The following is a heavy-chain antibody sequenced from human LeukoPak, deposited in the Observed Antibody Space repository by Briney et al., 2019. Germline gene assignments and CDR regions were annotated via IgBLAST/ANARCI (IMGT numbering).Heavy chain of an antibody. CDR3: AKDGVVVVATSVYYYYYGMDV. Sequence: SVKVSCKASGGTFSSYTISWVRQAPGQGLEWMGRIIPILNITDYAQNFQGRVTLTADKSTSTAYMVLSTLRSEDTAVYYCAKDGVVVVATSVYYYYYGMDVWGQGTTVTVSS. D-gene: IGHD2-2*01. V-gene: IGHV1-69*02. J-gene: IGHJ6*02. CDR2: IIPILNIT. CDR1: GGTFSSYT.